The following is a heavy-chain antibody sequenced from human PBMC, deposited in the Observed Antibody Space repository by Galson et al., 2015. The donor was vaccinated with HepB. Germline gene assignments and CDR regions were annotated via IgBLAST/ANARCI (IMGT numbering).Heavy chain of an antibody. V-gene: IGHV3-48*02. Sequence: SLRLSCAASGFTFSSYSMNWVRQAPGKGLEWVSYISSSSTSVYYADSVKGRFSISRDNAKNSLYLQMNSLRDEDTAVYYCARRDTMVRGIDYWGQGTLVTVSS. CDR3: ARRDTMVRGIDY. J-gene: IGHJ4*02. CDR2: ISSSSTSV. CDR1: GFTFSSYS. D-gene: IGHD3-10*01.